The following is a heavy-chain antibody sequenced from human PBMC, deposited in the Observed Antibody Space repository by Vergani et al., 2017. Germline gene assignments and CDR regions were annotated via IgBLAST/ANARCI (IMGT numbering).Heavy chain of an antibody. D-gene: IGHD3-22*01. Sequence: EVQLVESGGGLVKPGGSLRLSCAASGFTFSSYSMNWVRQAPGKGLEWVSSISSSSSYIYYADSVKGRFTISRDNAKNSLYLQMNSLRAEDTAVYYCARAGDYDSSGYYYDYYYYYMDFWGKGTTVTVSS. CDR1: GFTFSSYS. V-gene: IGHV3-21*01. CDR2: ISSSSSYI. CDR3: ARAGDYDSSGYYYDYYYYYMDF. J-gene: IGHJ6*03.